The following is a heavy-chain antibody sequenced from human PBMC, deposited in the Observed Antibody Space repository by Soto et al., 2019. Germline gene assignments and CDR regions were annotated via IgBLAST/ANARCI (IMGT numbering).Heavy chain of an antibody. D-gene: IGHD3-22*01. J-gene: IGHJ5*02. V-gene: IGHV4-59*01. CDR3: ARVLEYYDSSAPVRWFDT. CDR2: IYYSGST. Sequence: PSETLSLTCTVSGGSFSSYYWSWIRQPPGKGLEWIGYIYYSGSTNYNPSLKSRVTISVDTSKNQVSLKLNSVTAADAAVYYCARVLEYYDSSAPVRWFDTWGQGTLVTVSS. CDR1: GGSFSSYY.